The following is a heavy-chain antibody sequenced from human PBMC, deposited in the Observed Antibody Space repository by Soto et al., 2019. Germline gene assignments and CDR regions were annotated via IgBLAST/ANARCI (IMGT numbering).Heavy chain of an antibody. V-gene: IGHV4-31*03. CDR3: ARDRHGDEIDY. CDR1: GASISSGTYY. CDR2: IYYSGST. J-gene: IGHJ4*02. Sequence: QVQLQESGPGLVKPSQTLSLTCTVSGASISSGTYYWTWIRQHPGKGLEWIGYIYYSGSTYYNPSLKSRLTMSVDTSKNQFSLKLSSVNAADTAVYFCARDRHGDEIDYWGQGTLVTVSS. D-gene: IGHD4-17*01.